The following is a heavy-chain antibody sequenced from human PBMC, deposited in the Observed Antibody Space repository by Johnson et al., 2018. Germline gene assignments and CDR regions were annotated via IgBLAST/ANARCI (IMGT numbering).Heavy chain of an antibody. V-gene: IGHV1-69*12. CDR3: ARDPRGHGNYFDS. CDR1: GGTFSRYA. CDR2: IVPIFGTS. J-gene: IGHJ4*02. Sequence: QVQLVQSGAEVKKPGSSVKVSCKASGGTFSRYAISWVRQAPGQWLEWMGGIVPIFGTSNHAQKFQGRVSITADGSTGTAYMGLSSLRSEDTAVYYCARDPRGHGNYFDSGGQGTLVTVSS.